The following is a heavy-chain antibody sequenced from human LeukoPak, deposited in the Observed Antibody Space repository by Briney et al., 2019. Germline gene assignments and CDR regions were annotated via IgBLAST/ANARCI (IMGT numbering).Heavy chain of an antibody. CDR2: ISAYNGHT. V-gene: IGHV1-18*01. CDR3: ARDVSYYFDY. CDR1: GYTFTSYG. Sequence: ASVKVSCKASGYTFTSYGISWVRQAPGQGLEWMGWISAYNGHTNYAQKFQGRVTMTRDTSISTAYMELSRLRSDDTAVYYCARDVSYYFDYWGQGTLVTVSS. J-gene: IGHJ4*02.